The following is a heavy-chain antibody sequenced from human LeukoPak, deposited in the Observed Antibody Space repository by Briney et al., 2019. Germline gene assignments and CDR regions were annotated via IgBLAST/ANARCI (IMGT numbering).Heavy chain of an antibody. CDR2: INPNSGGT. V-gene: IGHV1-2*04. CDR1: GGTFSSYA. CDR3: ASGGSNYGGNSGHGMDV. Sequence: ASVKVSCKASGGTFSSYAISWVRQAPGQGLEWMGWINPNSGGTNYAQKFQGWVTMTRDTSISTAYMELSRLRSDDTAVYYCASGGSNYGGNSGHGMDVWGQGTTVTVSS. J-gene: IGHJ6*02. D-gene: IGHD4-23*01.